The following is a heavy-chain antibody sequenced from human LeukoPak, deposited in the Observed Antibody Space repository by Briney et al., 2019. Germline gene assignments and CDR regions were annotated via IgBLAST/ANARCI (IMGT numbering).Heavy chain of an antibody. CDR2: INPNSGGT. Sequence: ASVKVSCKASGYTFTGYYMHWVRQAPGQGVEWVGWINPNSGGTNYAQKFQGRVTMTRDTSISTAYMEMSRLRSDDTAVYYCASDYEYGSSFDYWGQGTLVTVPS. J-gene: IGHJ4*02. CDR3: ASDYEYGSSFDY. D-gene: IGHD6-6*01. CDR1: GYTFTGYY. V-gene: IGHV1-2*02.